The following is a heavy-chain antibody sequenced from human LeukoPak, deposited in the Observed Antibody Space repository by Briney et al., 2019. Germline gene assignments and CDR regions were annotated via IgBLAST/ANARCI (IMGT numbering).Heavy chain of an antibody. Sequence: GGSLRLSCAASGFPFSTYDMNWVRQAPGKGLEWVSSISSSGAYIYYADSVKGRFTISRDNAKNGLYLQMNSLRAEDTAVYYCALRTGDYWGQGTLVTVSS. CDR2: ISSSGAYI. D-gene: IGHD5-12*01. V-gene: IGHV3-21*01. J-gene: IGHJ4*02. CDR3: ALRTGDY. CDR1: GFPFSTYD.